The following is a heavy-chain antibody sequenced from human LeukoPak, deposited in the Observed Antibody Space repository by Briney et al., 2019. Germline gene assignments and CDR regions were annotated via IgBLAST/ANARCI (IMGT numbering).Heavy chain of an antibody. CDR1: GFTFTTYA. D-gene: IGHD6-13*01. J-gene: IGHJ4*02. V-gene: IGHV3-23*01. Sequence: GGSPRLSCAASGFTFTTYAMSWVRQAPGKGLEWVSAITVSGDSTYYAGSVRGRFTISRDNSKNTLYLQMNSLRAEDTAVYYCALRYTTSWYFDDWGQGTLVTVSS. CDR2: ITVSGDST. CDR3: ALRYTTSWYFDD.